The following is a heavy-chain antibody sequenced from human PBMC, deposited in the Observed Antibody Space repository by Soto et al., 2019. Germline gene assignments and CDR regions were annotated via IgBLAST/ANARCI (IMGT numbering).Heavy chain of an antibody. V-gene: IGHV3-48*02. D-gene: IGHD2-2*01. CDR3: AGFPWDCSSTSCYSGWFDP. CDR2: ISSSSSTV. CDR1: GFTFSSYS. Sequence: GGSLRLSCAASGFTFSSYSMNWVRQAPGKGLEWVSYISSSSSTVYYADSVKGRFTISRDNAKNSLYLQMNSLRDEDTAVYYCAGFPWDCSSTSCYSGWFDPWGQGTLVTVSS. J-gene: IGHJ5*02.